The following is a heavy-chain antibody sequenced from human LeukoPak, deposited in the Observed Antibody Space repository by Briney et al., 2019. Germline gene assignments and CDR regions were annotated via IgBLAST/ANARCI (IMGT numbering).Heavy chain of an antibody. J-gene: IGHJ6*03. Sequence: SETLSLTCAVYGGSFSGYYWSWIRQPPGKGLEWIGEINHSGSTNYNPSLKSRVTVTVDTPKNQFSLKLSSVTAADTAVYYCARGSTSGGRDYYYYYMDVWGEGTTFTVSS. CDR2: INHSGST. CDR3: ARGSTSGGRDYYYYYMDV. CDR1: GGSFSGYY. V-gene: IGHV4-34*01. D-gene: IGHD2-15*01.